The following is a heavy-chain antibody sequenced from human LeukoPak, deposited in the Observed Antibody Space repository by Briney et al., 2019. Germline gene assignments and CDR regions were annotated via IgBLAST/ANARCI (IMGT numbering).Heavy chain of an antibody. CDR2: IKQDGSEK. V-gene: IGHV3-7*03. Sequence: PGGSLRLSCAASGFTFSSYWMSWVRRAPGKGLEWVANIKQDGSEKYYVDSVKGRFTISRDNAKNSLYLQMNSLRAEDTAVYYCARTGYSSSWYLPTGYFQHWGQGTLVTVSS. D-gene: IGHD6-13*01. CDR3: ARTGYSSSWYLPTGYFQH. CDR1: GFTFSSYW. J-gene: IGHJ1*01.